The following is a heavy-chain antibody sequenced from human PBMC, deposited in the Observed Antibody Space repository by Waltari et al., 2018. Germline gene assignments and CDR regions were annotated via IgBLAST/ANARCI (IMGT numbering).Heavy chain of an antibody. CDR3: ARVLRLVGATHFDY. CDR1: GGSISSSSYY. CDR2: IYYSGST. Sequence: QLQLQESGPGLVKPSDTLSLTCTVSGGSISSSSYYWGWIRHPPGKGLEWIGSIYYSGSTDDNSSHKRRVTISVDTAKNQFSLKLSSVTAADTAVYYCARVLRLVGATHFDYWGQGTLVTVSS. V-gene: IGHV4-39*07. J-gene: IGHJ4*02. D-gene: IGHD1-26*01.